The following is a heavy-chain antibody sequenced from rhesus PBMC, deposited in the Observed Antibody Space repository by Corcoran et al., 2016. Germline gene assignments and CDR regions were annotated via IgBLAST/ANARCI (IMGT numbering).Heavy chain of an antibody. D-gene: IGHD4-29*01. CDR1: GYTFTELS. V-gene: IGHV1-156*01. CDR3: AGKSSSYLEYFEF. CDR2: VDPVYGEI. Sequence: EVQLVQSGAEVKNTGASVQVSCKVSGYTFTELSMPWVRQAPGKGLEWRGGVDPVYGEIIHAEKFQGRVTMTEDTSTDTAYMELSSLRSEDTAVYYCAGKSSSYLEYFEFWGQGVLVTVSS. J-gene: IGHJ1*01.